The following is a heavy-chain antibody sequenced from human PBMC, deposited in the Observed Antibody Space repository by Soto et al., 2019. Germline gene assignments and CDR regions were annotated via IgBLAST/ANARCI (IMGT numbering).Heavy chain of an antibody. V-gene: IGHV4-59*01. CDR3: ARRRNPLGHFDF. J-gene: IGHJ4*02. CDR1: GDSISSSY. CDR2: IYYSGST. Sequence: SETLSLTCTVSGDSISSSYWTWIRQPPGKGLEWIGYIYYSGSTTYNPSLKSQVTISVDTSKNQFSLKLRSVTAADTAVYYCARRRNPLGHFDFWGLGTLVTVSS. D-gene: IGHD7-27*01.